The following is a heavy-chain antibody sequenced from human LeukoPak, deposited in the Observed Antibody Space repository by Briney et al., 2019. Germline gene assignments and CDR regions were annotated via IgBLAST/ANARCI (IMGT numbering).Heavy chain of an antibody. D-gene: IGHD6-6*01. V-gene: IGHV4-59*01. CDR2: IYYSGST. CDR1: GGSISSYY. CDR3: ARDPSSSSEPYYFDY. J-gene: IGHJ4*02. Sequence: SETLSLTCTVSGGSISSYYWSWIRQPPGKGLEWIVYIYYSGSTNYNPSLKSRVTISVDTSKNQFSLKLSSVTAADTAVYYCARDPSSSSEPYYFDYWGQGTLVTVSS.